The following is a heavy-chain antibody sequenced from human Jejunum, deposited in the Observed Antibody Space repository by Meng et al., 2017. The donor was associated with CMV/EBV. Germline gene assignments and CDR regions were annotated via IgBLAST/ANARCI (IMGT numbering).Heavy chain of an antibody. J-gene: IGHJ4*02. D-gene: IGHD6-19*01. V-gene: IGHV3-23*01. CDR1: GFTFNHYA. Sequence: SGFTFNHYAMTRVRQASGKGLEWVSTISGTGGTTYYADSVKGRFTISRDDSRNTLYLQMNSLRVEDTAVFYCARGDSSTSWLVFDYWGLGTLVTVSS. CDR3: ARGDSSTSWLVFDY. CDR2: ISGTGGTT.